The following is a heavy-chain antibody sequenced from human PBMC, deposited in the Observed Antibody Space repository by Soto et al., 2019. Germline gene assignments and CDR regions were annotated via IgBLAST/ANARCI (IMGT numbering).Heavy chain of an antibody. CDR1: GASISTGGYY. CDR3: ARGYDFWSGYYYYYYGMDV. Sequence: SETLSLTCIVSGASISTGGYYWSWIRQHPGKGLELIGDINHSGSTNYNPSLKSRVTISADTSKNQFSLKLSSVTAADTAVYYCARGYDFWSGYYYYYYGMDVWGQGTTVTVSS. J-gene: IGHJ6*02. CDR2: INHSGST. V-gene: IGHV4-31*03. D-gene: IGHD3-3*01.